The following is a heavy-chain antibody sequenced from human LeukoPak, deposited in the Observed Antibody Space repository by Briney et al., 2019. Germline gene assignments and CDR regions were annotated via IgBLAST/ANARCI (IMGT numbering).Heavy chain of an antibody. Sequence: GGSLRLSCAASGFTVSSNYMSWVRQAPGKGLEWVSVIYSGGSTYYADSVKGRFTISRDNSKNTLYLQMNSLRAEDTAVYYCAKPRYDFRSGYLEYWGQGTLVTVSS. D-gene: IGHD3-3*01. CDR1: GFTVSSNY. CDR2: IYSGGST. J-gene: IGHJ4*02. V-gene: IGHV3-53*01. CDR3: AKPRYDFRSGYLEY.